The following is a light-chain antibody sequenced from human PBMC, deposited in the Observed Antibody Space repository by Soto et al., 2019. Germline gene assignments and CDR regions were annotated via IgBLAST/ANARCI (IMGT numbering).Light chain of an antibody. V-gene: IGKV3D-20*02. CDR1: QSVSSSY. CDR2: GAS. CDR3: HQRQSWPRT. Sequence: TQSPSTLSASVGGRVPITCGASQSVSSSYLACYQQKPGQAPRLLIYGASSRATGIPDRFSGSGSGTDFTLTISRLEPDDFAVYYCHQRQSWPRTFGQGTKVEIK. J-gene: IGKJ1*01.